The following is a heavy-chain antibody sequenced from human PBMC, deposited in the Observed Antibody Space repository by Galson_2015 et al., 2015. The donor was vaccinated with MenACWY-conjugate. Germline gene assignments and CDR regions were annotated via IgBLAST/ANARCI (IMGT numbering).Heavy chain of an antibody. V-gene: IGHV3-48*01. D-gene: IGHD2-21*01. CDR2: ISTTITTI. CDR1: GFTFSNYR. CDR3: ARDGLWRLPTYYYMDV. Sequence: SLRLSCAASGFTFSNYRMNWVRQAPGKGLEWISYISTTITTIYYADSVKGRFTISRDNTKNSLYLQLNSLRAEDTAVYYCARDGLWRLPTYYYMDVWGKGTTVTVSS. J-gene: IGHJ6*03.